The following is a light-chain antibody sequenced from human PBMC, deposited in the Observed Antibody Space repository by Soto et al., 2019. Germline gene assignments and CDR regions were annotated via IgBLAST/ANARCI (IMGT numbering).Light chain of an antibody. CDR3: QQYHTLIT. CDR1: QDISNS. J-gene: IGKJ3*01. CDR2: DAS. V-gene: IGKV1-33*01. Sequence: DIQMTQSPSSLSASVGDRVTITCQASQDISNSLNWYHQKLGEAPKLLIFDASNLETGVPSRFSGSGSGTDFTFTISGLQPEDLATYYCQQYHTLITFGPGTKVDFK.